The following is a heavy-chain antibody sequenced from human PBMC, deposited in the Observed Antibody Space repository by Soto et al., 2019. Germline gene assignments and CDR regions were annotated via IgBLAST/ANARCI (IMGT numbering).Heavy chain of an antibody. V-gene: IGHV1-69*02. D-gene: IGHD5-12*01. CDR3: ARLGVNSAYDL. CDR1: GGTFSSYT. J-gene: IGHJ4*02. Sequence: QVQLVQSGAEVKKSGSSVKVSCKASGGTFSSYTINGVRQAPGQGLEWMGRIIPSLGRPNYAQKLQGRVTVTADNSTSTAYMELSSLRSEDTAVFYCARLGVNSAYDLWGQGTLVTVSS. CDR2: IIPSLGRP.